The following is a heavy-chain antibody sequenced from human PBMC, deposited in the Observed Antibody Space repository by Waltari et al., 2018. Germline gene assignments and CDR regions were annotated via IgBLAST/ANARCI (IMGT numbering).Heavy chain of an antibody. J-gene: IGHJ6*02. V-gene: IGHV3-13*01. CDR1: GFVFRSYD. D-gene: IGHD3-3*01. CDR3: ARAKPSGYKYWYYYDLDV. Sequence: EGQLVESGGGVVQPGDSLRLSCAASGFVFRSYDLPWARQTVGKGLEWVSAIGTPGDTYYSGSVKGRFTISRENARNSLYLQMDSLTAGDTAVYYCARAKPSGYKYWYYYDLDVWGPGTPVTVSS. CDR2: IGTPGDT.